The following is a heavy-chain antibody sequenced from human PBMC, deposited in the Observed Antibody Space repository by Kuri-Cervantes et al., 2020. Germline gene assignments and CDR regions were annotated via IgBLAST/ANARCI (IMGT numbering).Heavy chain of an antibody. Sequence: SVKVSCRASGGTFSSYTISWVRQAPGQGLEWMGRIIPILGIANYAQKFQGRVTITADKSTSTAYMELSSLRSEDTAVYYCARVDSIYTGPYGMDVWGQGTTVTVSS. CDR3: ARVDSIYTGPYGMDV. D-gene: IGHD3-16*01. CDR1: GGTFSSYT. J-gene: IGHJ6*02. CDR2: IIPILGIA. V-gene: IGHV1-69*02.